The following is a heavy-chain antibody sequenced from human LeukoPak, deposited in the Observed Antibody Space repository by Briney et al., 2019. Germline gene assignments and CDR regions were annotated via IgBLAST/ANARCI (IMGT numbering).Heavy chain of an antibody. CDR3: AHYDSSGYYLDY. J-gene: IGHJ4*02. D-gene: IGHD3-22*01. CDR1: GFTFSSYS. Sequence: GGSLRLSCAASGFTFSSYSMNWVRQAPGKGLEWVSVIYSGGSTYYADSVKGRFTISRDNSKNTLYLQMNSLRAEDTAVYYCAHYDSSGYYLDYWGQGTLVTVSS. CDR2: IYSGGST. V-gene: IGHV3-53*01.